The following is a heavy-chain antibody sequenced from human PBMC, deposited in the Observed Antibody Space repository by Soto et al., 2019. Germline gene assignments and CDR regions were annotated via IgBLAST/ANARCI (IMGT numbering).Heavy chain of an antibody. CDR1: GYTFTSYG. CDR3: ARVVDFWSGYTPSHNHAFDI. Sequence: ASVKVSCKASGYTFTSYGISWVRQAPGQGLEWMGWISAYNGNTNYAQKLQGRVTMTTDTSTSTAYRELRSLRSDDTAVYYCARVVDFWSGYTPSHNHAFDIWGQWTMVTVSS. J-gene: IGHJ3*02. V-gene: IGHV1-18*01. CDR2: ISAYNGNT. D-gene: IGHD3-3*01.